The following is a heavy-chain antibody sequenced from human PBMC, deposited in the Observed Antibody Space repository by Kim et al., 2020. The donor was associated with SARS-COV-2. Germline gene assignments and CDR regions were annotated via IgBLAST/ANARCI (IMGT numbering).Heavy chain of an antibody. CDR2: ISGYNGNT. Sequence: ASVKVSCKAFGYTFISYGISWVRQAPGQGLEWMGWISGYNGNTRYAQNLQGRVTITTDTSTSTAYMELRSLRSDDTAVYYCARGTTVTSHYYYMDVWGKGTTVSVSS. J-gene: IGHJ6*03. D-gene: IGHD4-17*01. CDR1: GYTFISYG. V-gene: IGHV1-18*01. CDR3: ARGTTVTSHYYYMDV.